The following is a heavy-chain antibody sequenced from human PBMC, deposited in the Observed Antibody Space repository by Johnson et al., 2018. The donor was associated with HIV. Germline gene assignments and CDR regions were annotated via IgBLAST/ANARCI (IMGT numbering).Heavy chain of an antibody. Sequence: QMQLVESGGGVVQPGRSLRLSCAASGFTFSTYAMHWVRQAPGKGLEWVAVISSDESNKYYADSVKGRFTISRDTSKNTLYLQMNSLRAEDTAVYYCASDSSGYDERGEKDAFDIWGQGTMVTVSS. V-gene: IGHV3-30*04. J-gene: IGHJ3*02. CDR2: ISSDESNK. CDR1: GFTFSTYA. D-gene: IGHD3-22*01. CDR3: ASDSSGYDERGEKDAFDI.